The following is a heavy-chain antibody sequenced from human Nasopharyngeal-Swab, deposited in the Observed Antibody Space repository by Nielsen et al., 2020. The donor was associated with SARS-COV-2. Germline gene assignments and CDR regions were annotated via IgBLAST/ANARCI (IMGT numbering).Heavy chain of an antibody. CDR1: GYTFTSYG. V-gene: IGHV1-18*04. Sequence: ASVKVSCKASGYTFTSYGISWVRQAPGQGLEWMGWISAYNGSTNYAQKLQGRVTMTTDTSTSTAYMELRSLRSDDTAVYYCARDYYGSGSKRGNWFDPWGQGTLVTVSS. CDR3: ARDYYGSGSKRGNWFDP. J-gene: IGHJ5*02. CDR2: ISAYNGST. D-gene: IGHD3-10*01.